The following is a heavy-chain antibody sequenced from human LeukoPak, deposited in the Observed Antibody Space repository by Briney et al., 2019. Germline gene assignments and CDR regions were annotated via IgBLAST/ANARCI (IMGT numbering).Heavy chain of an antibody. CDR3: ARDWYSGSYWEYYYYYYYMDV. J-gene: IGHJ6*03. Sequence: GGSLRLSCTVSGFTVSSNYMSWIRQAPGKGLEWVSYISSSGSTIYYADSVKGRFTISRDNAKNSLYLQMNSLRAEDTAVYYCARDWYSGSYWEYYYYYYYMDVWGKGTTVTVSS. D-gene: IGHD1-26*01. CDR1: GFTVSSNY. CDR2: ISSSGSTI. V-gene: IGHV3-11*04.